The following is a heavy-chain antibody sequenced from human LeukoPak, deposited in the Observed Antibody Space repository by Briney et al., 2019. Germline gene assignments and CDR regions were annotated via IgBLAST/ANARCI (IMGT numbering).Heavy chain of an antibody. V-gene: IGHV3-7*05. Sequence: GGSLRLSCAASGFPFSTRWMNWVRQAPGKGLEWVANIKKDGSEKNYVDSVKGRFTISRDNAKNSLYLQMNSLRAEDTAVYYCAKAQKYTSDLDYWGQGVLVTVSS. J-gene: IGHJ4*02. CDR2: IKKDGSEK. CDR1: GFPFSTRW. D-gene: IGHD6-19*01. CDR3: AKAQKYTSDLDY.